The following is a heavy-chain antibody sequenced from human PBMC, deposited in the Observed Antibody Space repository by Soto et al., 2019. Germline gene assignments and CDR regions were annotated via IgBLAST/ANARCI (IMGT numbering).Heavy chain of an antibody. Sequence: ASVKVSCKASGYTFTSYYMHWVRQAPGQGLEWMGIINPSGGSTSYAQKFQGRVTMTRDTSTSTVYMELSSLRSEDTAVYYCARGYNGSGSYRTYFDYWGQGTLVTVSS. CDR2: INPSGGST. V-gene: IGHV1-46*01. D-gene: IGHD3-10*01. CDR1: GYTFTSYY. CDR3: ARGYNGSGSYRTYFDY. J-gene: IGHJ4*02.